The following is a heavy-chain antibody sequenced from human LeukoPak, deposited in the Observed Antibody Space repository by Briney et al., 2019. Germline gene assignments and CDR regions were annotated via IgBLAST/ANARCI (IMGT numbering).Heavy chain of an antibody. Sequence: PSETLSLTCTVPGGSISSSSYYWGWIRQPPGKGLEWIGSIYYSGSTYYNPSLKSRVTISVDTSKNQFSLKLSSVTAADTAVYYCARQGVDYDILTGYYNGFWFDPWGQGTLVTVSS. J-gene: IGHJ5*02. CDR2: IYYSGST. V-gene: IGHV4-39*01. CDR1: GGSISSSSYY. D-gene: IGHD3-9*01. CDR3: ARQGVDYDILTGYYNGFWFDP.